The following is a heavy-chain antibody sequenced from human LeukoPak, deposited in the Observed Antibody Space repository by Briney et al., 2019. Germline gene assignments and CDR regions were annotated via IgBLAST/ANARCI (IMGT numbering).Heavy chain of an antibody. Sequence: VGSQRLSCTGSGFVFDDYALQWVRQAPVKGRKWGAPITWDGGSKHYSDAASGRFAISSDNVKNSLYLLMDSLRTEDTAFYYCAAGDSALGFEYWGQGTLVSVST. J-gene: IGHJ4*02. CDR2: ITWDGGSK. CDR3: AAGDSALGFEY. CDR1: GFVFDDYA. V-gene: IGHV3-43*01. D-gene: IGHD3-16*01.